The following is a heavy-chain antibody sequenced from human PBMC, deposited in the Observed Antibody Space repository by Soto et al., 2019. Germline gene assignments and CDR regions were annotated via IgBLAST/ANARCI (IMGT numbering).Heavy chain of an antibody. J-gene: IGHJ4*02. V-gene: IGHV1-69*13. D-gene: IGHD3-10*01. CDR1: GGTFSSYA. CDR3: ARGRYYGSGSYPYYFDY. CDR2: IIPIFGTA. Sequence: SVKVSCKASGGTFSSYAISWVRQAPGQGLEWMGGIIPIFGTANYAQKFQGRVTITADESTSTAYMELSSLRSEDTAVYYCARGRYYGSGSYPYYFDYWGQGTLVTVSS.